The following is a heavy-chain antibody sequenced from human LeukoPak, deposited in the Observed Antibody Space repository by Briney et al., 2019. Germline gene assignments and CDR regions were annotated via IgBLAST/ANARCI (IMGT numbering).Heavy chain of an antibody. CDR2: IIPIFGTA. V-gene: IGHV1-69*05. Sequence: EASVKVSCKASGGTFSSYAISWVRQAPGQGLEWMGGIIPIFGTANYAQKFQGRVTMTRDTSTSTVYMELSSLRSEDTAVYYCACTAAGTHYFDYWGQGTLVTVSS. CDR3: ACTAAGTHYFDY. J-gene: IGHJ4*02. CDR1: GGTFSSYA. D-gene: IGHD6-13*01.